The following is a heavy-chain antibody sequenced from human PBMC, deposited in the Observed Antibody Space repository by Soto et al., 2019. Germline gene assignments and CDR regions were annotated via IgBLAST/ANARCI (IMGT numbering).Heavy chain of an antibody. D-gene: IGHD2-15*01. Sequence: QVQLVESGGGVVQPGRSLRLSCAASGFTFSSYGMHWVRQAPGKGLEWVAVIWYDGSNKYYADSVKGRFTISRDNSKNPLYLQMNSLRAEDTAVYYCSRDLRYCSGGSCYSNCFGPWGQGTLVAVSS. CDR1: GFTFSSYG. CDR3: SRDLRYCSGGSCYSNCFGP. J-gene: IGHJ5*02. CDR2: IWYDGSNK. V-gene: IGHV3-33*01.